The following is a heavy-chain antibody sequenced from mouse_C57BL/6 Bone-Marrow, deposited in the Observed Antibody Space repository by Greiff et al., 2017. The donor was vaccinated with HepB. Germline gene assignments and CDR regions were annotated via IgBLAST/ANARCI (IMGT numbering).Heavy chain of an antibody. CDR2: IYPGSGNT. CDR3: ARLPGLLYYYDLLYFDY. V-gene: IGHV1-76*01. D-gene: IGHD1-1*01. CDR1: GYTFTDYY. J-gene: IGHJ2*01. Sequence: VQLQQSGAELVRPGASVKLSCKASGYTFTDYYINWVKQRPGQGLEWIARIYPGSGNTYYNEKFKGKATLTAEKSSSTAYMQLSSLTSEDSAVYFCARLPGLLYYYDLLYFDYWGQGTTLTVSS.